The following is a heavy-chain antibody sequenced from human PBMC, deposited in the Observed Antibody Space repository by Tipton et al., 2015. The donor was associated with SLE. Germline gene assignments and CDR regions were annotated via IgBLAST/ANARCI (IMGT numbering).Heavy chain of an antibody. V-gene: IGHV3-53*05. CDR1: GFTFSDHY. CDR2: IYSGGST. D-gene: IGHD3-22*01. Sequence: SLRLSCAASGFTFSDHYMDWVRQAPGKGLEWVSVIYSGGSTYYADSVKGRFTISRDNSKNTLYLQMNSLRAEDTAVYYCARGMIEGGDAFDIWGQGTMVTVSS. J-gene: IGHJ3*02. CDR3: ARGMIEGGDAFDI.